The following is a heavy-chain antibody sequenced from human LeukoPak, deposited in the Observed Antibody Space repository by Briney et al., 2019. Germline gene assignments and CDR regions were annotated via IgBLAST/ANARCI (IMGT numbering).Heavy chain of an antibody. J-gene: IGHJ4*02. CDR3: ATTGRVATIRVFEY. CDR2: IKQDGNEK. CDR1: GFRFNTYW. D-gene: IGHD5-12*01. V-gene: IGHV3-7*01. Sequence: GGSLRLSCAASGFRFNTYWMSWVRQAPGKGLEWVANIKQDGNEKYYADSVKGRFTISRDNGKNSLDLQMNSLRADDTAVYYCATTGRVATIRVFEYWGQGTLVTVSS.